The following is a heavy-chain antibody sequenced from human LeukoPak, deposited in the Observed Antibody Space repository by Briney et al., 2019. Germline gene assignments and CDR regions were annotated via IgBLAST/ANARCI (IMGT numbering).Heavy chain of an antibody. CDR3: TTDGLRYFDWLPHPFDY. CDR1: GFTFSNAW. CDR2: IKSKTDGGTT. V-gene: IGHV3-15*01. J-gene: IGHJ4*02. Sequence: GGSFELSCAASGFTFSNAWMSWVRQAPGKGLEGVGGIKSKTDGGTTDYAAPVKGRFTISRDDSKNTLYLQMNSLKTEDTAVYYCTTDGLRYFDWLPHPFDYWGQGTLVTVSS. D-gene: IGHD3-9*01.